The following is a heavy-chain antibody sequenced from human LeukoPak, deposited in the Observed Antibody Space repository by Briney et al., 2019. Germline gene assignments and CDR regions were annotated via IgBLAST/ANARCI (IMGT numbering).Heavy chain of an antibody. D-gene: IGHD6-13*01. Sequence: GGSLRLSCAASGFTFSSYAMSWVRQAPGKVLEWVSAISGSGGSTYYADSVKGRFTISRDNAKNSLYLQMNSLRAEDTAVYYCARDRRIAAAGYYYYMDVWGKGTTVTISS. J-gene: IGHJ6*03. CDR2: ISGSGGST. CDR3: ARDRRIAAAGYYYYMDV. V-gene: IGHV3-23*01. CDR1: GFTFSSYA.